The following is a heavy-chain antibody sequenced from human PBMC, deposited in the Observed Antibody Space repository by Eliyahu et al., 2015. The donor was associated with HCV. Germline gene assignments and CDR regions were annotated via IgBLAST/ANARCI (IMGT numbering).Heavy chain of an antibody. CDR3: ARPVDTAMGTRYYYYGMDV. J-gene: IGHJ6*02. CDR1: GYSFTSYW. Sequence: EVQLVQSGAEVKKPGESLRISCKGSGYSFTSYWISWVRQMPGKGLEWMGRIDPSDSYTNYSPSFQGHVTISADKSISTAYLQWSSLKASDTAMYYCARPVDTAMGTRYYYYGMDVWGQGTTVTVSS. CDR2: IDPSDSYT. V-gene: IGHV5-10-1*03. D-gene: IGHD5-18*01.